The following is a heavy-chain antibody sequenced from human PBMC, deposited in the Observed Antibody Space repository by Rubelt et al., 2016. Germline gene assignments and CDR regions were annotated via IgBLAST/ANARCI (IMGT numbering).Heavy chain of an antibody. V-gene: IGHV3-23*01. CDR3: ARWDYDILTGYSPGQYGMDV. CDR1: GFTFSSYA. CDR2: ISGSGGST. Sequence: EVQLLESGGGLVQPGGSLRLSCAASGFTFSSYAMSWVRQAPGKGLEWVSAISGSGGSTYYADSVKGRFTISRDNSKSTLYLQMNSLRAGGKAVYYWARWDYDILTGYSPGQYGMDVWGQGTTVTVSS. J-gene: IGHJ6*02. D-gene: IGHD3-9*01.